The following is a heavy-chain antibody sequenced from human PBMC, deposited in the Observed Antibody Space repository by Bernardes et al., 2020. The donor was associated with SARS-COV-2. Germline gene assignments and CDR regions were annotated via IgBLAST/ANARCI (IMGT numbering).Heavy chain of an antibody. CDR1: GGSFSGYY. V-gene: IGHV4-34*01. CDR2: INHSGST. Sequence: SETLSLTCAVYGGSFSGYYWSWIRQPPGKGLEWIGEINHSGSTNYNPSLKSRVTISVDTSKNQFSLKLISVTAADTAVYYCARDPGLFFTGSFDSWGPGT. J-gene: IGHJ4*02. CDR3: ARDPGLFFTGSFDS.